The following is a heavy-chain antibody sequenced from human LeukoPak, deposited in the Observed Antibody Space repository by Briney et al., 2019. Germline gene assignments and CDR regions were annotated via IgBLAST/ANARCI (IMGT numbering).Heavy chain of an antibody. J-gene: IGHJ4*02. CDR2: ISGGGGIT. CDR1: AFTFSRSA. D-gene: IGHD4-17*01. CDR3: AKGGSTVTTEDVVDY. Sequence: PGGSLRLSCAASAFTFSRSAMSWVRQAPGKGLEWVSVISGGGGITNYADSVKGRFTISRGNSNNTLSLQMNSLRVEDTAVYYCAKGGSTVTTEDVVDYWGQGTLVTVSS. V-gene: IGHV3-23*01.